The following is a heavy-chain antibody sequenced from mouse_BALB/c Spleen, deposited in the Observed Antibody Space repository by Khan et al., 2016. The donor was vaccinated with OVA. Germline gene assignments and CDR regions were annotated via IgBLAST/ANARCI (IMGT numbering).Heavy chain of an antibody. D-gene: IGHD1-1*01. V-gene: IGHV1S135*01. Sequence: VQLKESGPELVKPGASVKVSCKASGYAFTSYNMYWVKQSHGKSLEWIGYIDPYNGGTSYNQKFKGKATLTVDKSSSTAYMHLNSLTSEDSAVYYCARRLLRLYYAMDYWGQGTSVTVSS. CDR2: IDPYNGGT. J-gene: IGHJ4*01. CDR1: GYAFTSYN. CDR3: ARRLLRLYYAMDY.